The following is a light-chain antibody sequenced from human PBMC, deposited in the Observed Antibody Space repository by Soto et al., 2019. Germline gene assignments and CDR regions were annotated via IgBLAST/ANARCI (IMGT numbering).Light chain of an antibody. J-gene: IGLJ2*01. CDR1: NLGGKS. Sequence: SYELTQPPSVSVAPGQTASITCGGTNLGGKSVHWYQQKPGQAPVLVVYEDSGRPSGIPERFSGSNSGNTATLTISRVAAGDEADYYCQVWDGRGDVVVFGGGTKVTVL. CDR2: EDS. V-gene: IGLV3-21*02. CDR3: QVWDGRGDVVV.